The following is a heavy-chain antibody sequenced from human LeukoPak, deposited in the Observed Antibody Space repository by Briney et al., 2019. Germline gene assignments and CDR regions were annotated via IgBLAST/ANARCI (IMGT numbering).Heavy chain of an antibody. J-gene: IGHJ4*02. D-gene: IGHD6-19*01. CDR3: ARGGSSGWYGRSFFDY. CDR1: GYTFTSYD. Sequence: ASVKVSCKASGYTFTSYDINWVRQATGQGLEWMGWMNPNSGNTGYAQKFQGRVTITRNTSISTAYMELSSLRSEDTAVYYCARGGSSGWYGRSFFDYWGQGTLVTVPS. CDR2: MNPNSGNT. V-gene: IGHV1-8*03.